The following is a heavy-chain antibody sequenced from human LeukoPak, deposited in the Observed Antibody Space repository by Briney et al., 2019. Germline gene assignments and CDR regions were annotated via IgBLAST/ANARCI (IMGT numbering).Heavy chain of an antibody. V-gene: IGHV3-9*03. J-gene: IGHJ3*02. CDR2: ISWNSGSI. CDR1: GFTFDDYA. CDR3: AKDRRPLYSSSSLGAFDI. D-gene: IGHD6-6*01. Sequence: GGSLRLSCAASGFTFDDYAMHWVRQAPGKGLEWVSGISWNSGSIGYADSVKGRFTISRDNAKNSLYLQMNSLRAEDMALYYCAKDRRPLYSSSSLGAFDIWGQGTMVTVSS.